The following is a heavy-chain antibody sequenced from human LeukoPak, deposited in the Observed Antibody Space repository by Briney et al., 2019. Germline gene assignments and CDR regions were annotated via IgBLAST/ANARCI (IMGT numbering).Heavy chain of an antibody. CDR1: GGSISSYH. J-gene: IGHJ6*02. Sequence: SETLSLTCTVSGGSISSYHWSWIRQPPGKGLEWIGYIYYSGSTNYNPSLKSRVTISVDTSKNQFSLKLSSVTAADTAVYYCARARYCSGGSCYFHYYGMDVWGQGTTVTVSS. D-gene: IGHD2-15*01. V-gene: IGHV4-59*08. CDR2: IYYSGST. CDR3: ARARYCSGGSCYFHYYGMDV.